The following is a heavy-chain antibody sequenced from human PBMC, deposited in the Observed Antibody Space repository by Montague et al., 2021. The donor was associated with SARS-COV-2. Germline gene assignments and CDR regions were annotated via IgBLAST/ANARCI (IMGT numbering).Heavy chain of an antibody. D-gene: IGHD3-22*01. J-gene: IGHJ4*02. Sequence: SETLSLTCTVSGGSISSQTWCWGWVRLPPGKGLEWIGSICYSGMAHYTPSLKSRLIISLDTSKTHVSLKLRSVTAADTAVYYCASTVDYYAHFDSWGQGTLVSVSS. V-gene: IGHV4-39*07. CDR3: ASTVDYYAHFDS. CDR2: ICYSGMA. CDR1: GGSISSQTWC.